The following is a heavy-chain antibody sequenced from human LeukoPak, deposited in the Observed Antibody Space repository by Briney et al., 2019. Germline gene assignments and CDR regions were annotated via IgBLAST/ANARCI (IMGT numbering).Heavy chain of an antibody. Sequence: LTGGSLRLSCAASGFTFSSYAMSWVRQAPGKGLEWVSYISSSGSTIYYADSVKGRFTISRDNAKNSLYLQMNSLRAEDTAVYYCARGRANWNDGGNWFDPWGQGTLVTVSS. CDR2: ISSSGSTI. CDR1: GFTFSSYA. V-gene: IGHV3-48*03. D-gene: IGHD1-20*01. J-gene: IGHJ5*02. CDR3: ARGRANWNDGGNWFDP.